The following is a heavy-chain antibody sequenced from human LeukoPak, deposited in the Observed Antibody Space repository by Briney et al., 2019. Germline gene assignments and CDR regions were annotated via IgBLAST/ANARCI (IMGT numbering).Heavy chain of an antibody. CDR1: GYTFTSYD. Sequence: ASVKVSCKASGYTFTSYDINWVRQATGQGLEWMGWMNPNSGNTGYAQKFQGRVTITRNTSISTAYMELSSLRAEDTAVYYCARRAGAYSHPYDYWGQGTLVTVSS. V-gene: IGHV1-8*03. D-gene: IGHD4/OR15-4a*01. J-gene: IGHJ4*02. CDR2: MNPNSGNT. CDR3: ARRAGAYSHPYDY.